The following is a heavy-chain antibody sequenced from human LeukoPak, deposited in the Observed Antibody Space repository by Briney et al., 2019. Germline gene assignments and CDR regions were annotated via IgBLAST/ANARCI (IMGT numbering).Heavy chain of an antibody. V-gene: IGHV3-21*01. J-gene: IGHJ4*02. D-gene: IGHD4-17*01. CDR3: ARVVDYASTDF. CDR1: GFTFRSDT. Sequence: PGGSLRLSCVASGFTFRSDTMNWVRQAPGKGLEWVSSISSSSSSISYADSVKGRFTISRDNAKNSLYLQMYSLRAEDTALYYCARVVDYASTDFWGQGTLVTVSS. CDR2: ISSSSSSI.